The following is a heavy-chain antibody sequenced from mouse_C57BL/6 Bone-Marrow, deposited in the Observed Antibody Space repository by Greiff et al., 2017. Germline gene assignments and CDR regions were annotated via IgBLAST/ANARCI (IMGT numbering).Heavy chain of an antibody. CDR3: AKKDERGLAY. V-gene: IGHV1-64*01. J-gene: IGHJ3*01. CDR1: GYTFTSYW. Sequence: QVQLLPPGAGLVKPGASVKLSCKASGYTFTSYWMHWVTQRPGQGLEWIGMIIPNSGSTNYTETLKGKATLTVDNSPCTAYMRLSSLASEDSAGYNPAKKDERGLAYWGQGTLVTVAA. CDR2: IIPNSGST.